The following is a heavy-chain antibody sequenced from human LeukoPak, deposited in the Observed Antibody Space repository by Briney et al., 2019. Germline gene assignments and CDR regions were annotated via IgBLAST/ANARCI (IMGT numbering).Heavy chain of an antibody. CDR2: INSDGTST. CDR3: ASLKSSVTFMDV. V-gene: IGHV3-74*01. D-gene: IGHD2/OR15-2a*01. Sequence: PGGSLRLSCAAAGFTFSGNWMHWVRQAPGEGLVWVSRINSDGTSTSYADSVKGRFTISRDNAKNTLYLQMNSLRAEDTAVYYCASLKSSVTFMDVWGQGTTVTVSS. J-gene: IGHJ6*02. CDR1: GFTFSGNW.